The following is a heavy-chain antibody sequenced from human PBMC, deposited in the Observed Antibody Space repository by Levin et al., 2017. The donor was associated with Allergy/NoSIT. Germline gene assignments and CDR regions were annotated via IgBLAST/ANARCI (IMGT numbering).Heavy chain of an antibody. CDR3: AREVYCSGGSCYPIDY. D-gene: IGHD2-15*01. J-gene: IGHJ4*02. Sequence: GGSLRLSCAASGFTFSSYSMNWVRQAPGKGLEWVSSISSSSSYIYYADSVKGRFTISRDNAKNSLYLQMNSLRAEDTAVYYCAREVYCSGGSCYPIDYWGQGTLVTVSS. CDR2: ISSSSSYI. CDR1: GFTFSSYS. V-gene: IGHV3-21*01.